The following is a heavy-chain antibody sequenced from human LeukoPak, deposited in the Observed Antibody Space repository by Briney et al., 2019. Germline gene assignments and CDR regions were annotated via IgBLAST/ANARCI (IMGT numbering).Heavy chain of an antibody. V-gene: IGHV3-30-3*02. J-gene: IGHJ6*02. CDR1: GFTFSGYP. CDR3: AKDLGGSGDFWSGYYDYYFSGMDV. D-gene: IGHD3-3*01. Sequence: GKSLRLSCAASGFTFSGYPIHWVRQAPGKGLEWVAVISYDGSNKYYADSVKGRFTISRDNSKNTLYLQMNSLRAEDTAVYYCAKDLGGSGDFWSGYYDYYFSGMDVWGQGTTVTVSS. CDR2: ISYDGSNK.